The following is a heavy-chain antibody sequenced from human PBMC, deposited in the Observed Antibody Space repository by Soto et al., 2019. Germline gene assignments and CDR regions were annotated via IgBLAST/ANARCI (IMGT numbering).Heavy chain of an antibody. D-gene: IGHD2-2*01. J-gene: IGHJ6*02. Sequence: EVQLVESGGGLVKPGGSLRLSCAASGFTFSSYSMNWVRQAPGKGLEWVSSISSSSSYIYYADSVKGRFTISRDNAKNSLYLQMNSLRAEDTAVYYCARVTGYCISSSCYEGYYYYGMDVWGQGPTVTVSS. CDR3: ARVTGYCISSSCYEGYYYYGMDV. CDR1: GFTFSSYS. CDR2: ISSSSSYI. V-gene: IGHV3-21*01.